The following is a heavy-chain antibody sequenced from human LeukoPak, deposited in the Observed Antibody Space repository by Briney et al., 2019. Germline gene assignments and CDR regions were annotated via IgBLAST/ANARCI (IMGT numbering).Heavy chain of an antibody. D-gene: IGHD6-13*01. V-gene: IGHV3-30*18. CDR2: ISYDGSHK. J-gene: IGHJ4*02. CDR1: GFTFSSYA. CDR3: AKGVAAVGTWWGPNFDY. Sequence: GGSLRLSCAASGFTFSSYAMHWVRPAPGRGLEWVAVISYDGSHKFYADSVRGRFTISRDNSKNTLYLQMNSLRAEDTAVYYCAKGVAAVGTWWGPNFDYWGQGTLVTVSS.